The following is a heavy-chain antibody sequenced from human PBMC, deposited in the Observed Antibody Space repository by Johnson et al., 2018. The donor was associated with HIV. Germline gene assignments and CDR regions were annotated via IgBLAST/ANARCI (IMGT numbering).Heavy chain of an antibody. J-gene: IGHJ3*02. D-gene: IGHD3-16*01. CDR3: ARAGLTYTLDAFDI. CDR2: ISSNGGST. CDR1: GFTFSSYA. V-gene: IGHV3-64*01. Sequence: EQLVESGGGVVQPGRSLRLSCAASGFTFSSYAMHWVRQAPGKGLEYVSAISSNGGSTYYANSVKGRFTISRDNSKNTLYLQMGSLRAEDMAVYYCARAGLTYTLDAFDIWGQGTMVTVSS.